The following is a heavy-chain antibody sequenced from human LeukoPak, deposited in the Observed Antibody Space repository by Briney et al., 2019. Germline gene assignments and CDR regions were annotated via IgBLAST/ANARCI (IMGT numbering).Heavy chain of an antibody. Sequence: PGESLTLSCAASGFTFSNAWMRWVRQAPGKGLEWVGRIKSKSDGGTTDYAAPVKGRFTISRDDSKNTLYLQMNSLKTEDTAVYYCTTYTSGNYNNWGQGTLVTVSS. CDR1: GFTFSNAW. D-gene: IGHD3-10*01. CDR3: TTYTSGNYNN. V-gene: IGHV3-15*01. CDR2: IKSKSDGGTT. J-gene: IGHJ4*02.